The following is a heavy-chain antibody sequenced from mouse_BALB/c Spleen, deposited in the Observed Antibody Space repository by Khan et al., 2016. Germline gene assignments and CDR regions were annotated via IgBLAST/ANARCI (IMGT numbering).Heavy chain of an antibody. J-gene: IGHJ3*01. CDR3: ASAGYYGYLAY. Sequence: EVKLLESGGGLVQPGGSLKLSCAASGFDLSRYWMSWVRQAPGKGLEWIGEINPDSSTINYTPSLKDRFIISRDNAKNTLYLQVSKVRSEDTALYYCASAGYYGYLAYWGQGTLVSVSA. CDR2: INPDSSTI. V-gene: IGHV4-1*02. D-gene: IGHD1-1*01. CDR1: GFDLSRYW.